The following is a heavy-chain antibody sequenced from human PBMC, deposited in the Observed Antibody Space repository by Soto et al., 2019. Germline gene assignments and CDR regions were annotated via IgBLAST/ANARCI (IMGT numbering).Heavy chain of an antibody. D-gene: IGHD6-19*01. J-gene: IGHJ4*02. CDR1: GFTFSSYV. V-gene: IGHV3-33*06. CDR3: AKEGEYSSGWDNFDY. CDR2: IWFDESNK. Sequence: GGSLRLSCAASGFTFSSYVVHWVRQAPGKGLEWVALIWFDESNKYYADSMMGRFTISRDNSKNTLYLQMNSLRAEDTAVYYCAKEGEYSSGWDNFDYWGQGALVNVSS.